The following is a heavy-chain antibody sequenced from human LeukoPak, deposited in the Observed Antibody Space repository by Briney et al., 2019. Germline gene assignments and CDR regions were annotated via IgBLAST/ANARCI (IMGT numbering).Heavy chain of an antibody. D-gene: IGHD3-22*01. CDR1: GGSISSGGYY. CDR2: IYYSGST. V-gene: IGHV4-31*03. J-gene: IGHJ5*02. CDR3: ARDFRDDSSGYST. Sequence: PSETLSLTCTVSGGSISSGGYYWSWIRQHPGKGLEWIGYIYYSGSTYYNPSLKSRVTISVDTSKNQFSLKLGSVTAADTAVYYCARDFRDDSSGYSTWGQGTLVTVSS.